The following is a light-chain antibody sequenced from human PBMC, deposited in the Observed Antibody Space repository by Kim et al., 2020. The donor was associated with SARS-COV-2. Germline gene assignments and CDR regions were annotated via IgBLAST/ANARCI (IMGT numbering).Light chain of an antibody. CDR3: CSYAGSSTYWV. CDR2: EGS. J-gene: IGLJ3*02. CDR1: SSDVGSYNL. Sequence: QSAPTQPASVSGSPGQSITISCTGTSSDVGSYNLVSWYQQHTGKAPKLMIYEGSKRPSGVSNRFSGSKSGNTASLTISGLQAEDEADYYCCSYAGSSTYWVFGGGTQLTVL. V-gene: IGLV2-23*01.